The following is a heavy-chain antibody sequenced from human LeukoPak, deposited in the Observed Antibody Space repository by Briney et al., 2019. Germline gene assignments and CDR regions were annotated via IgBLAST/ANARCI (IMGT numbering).Heavy chain of an antibody. V-gene: IGHV1-18*01. J-gene: IGHJ4*02. CDR1: GYTFTSYG. Sequence: ASVTVSFKASGYTFTSYGISWVRQAPGQGLEWMGWISAYNGNTNYGQKLQGRVTMTTDTSTSTAYMELRSLRSDDTAVYYCARDFSGSYIDPSDYWGQGTLVTVSS. D-gene: IGHD1-26*01. CDR2: ISAYNGNT. CDR3: ARDFSGSYIDPSDY.